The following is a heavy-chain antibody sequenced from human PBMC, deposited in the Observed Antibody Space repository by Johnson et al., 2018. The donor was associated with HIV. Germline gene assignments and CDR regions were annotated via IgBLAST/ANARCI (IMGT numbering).Heavy chain of an antibody. CDR3: ARDSGISGDAFDI. CDR1: GFTFSNYG. V-gene: IGHV3-30*03. D-gene: IGHD3-10*01. CDR2: ISYDGSDK. Sequence: QVQLVESGGGVVQPGRSLRLSCAVSGFTFSNYGMHWVRQAPGKGLEWVAIISYDGSDKYYADSVKGRFTISRDNSKGTLYLQMHSLRAEDTAVYYCARDSGISGDAFDIWGQGTMVTVSS. J-gene: IGHJ3*02.